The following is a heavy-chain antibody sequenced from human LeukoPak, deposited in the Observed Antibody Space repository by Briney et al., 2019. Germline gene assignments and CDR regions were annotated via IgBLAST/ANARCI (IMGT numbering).Heavy chain of an antibody. CDR3: AKDIKSSTIFDY. CDR2: ISGDGGST. J-gene: IGHJ4*02. CDR1: GFTFDDYA. D-gene: IGHD5-24*01. Sequence: PGGSLRLSCAASGFTFDDYAMHWVRQAPGKGLEWVSLISGDGGSTYYADSVKGRFTISSDNSKNSLYLQMNSLRTEDTALYYCAKDIKSSTIFDYWGQGTLVTVSS. V-gene: IGHV3-43*02.